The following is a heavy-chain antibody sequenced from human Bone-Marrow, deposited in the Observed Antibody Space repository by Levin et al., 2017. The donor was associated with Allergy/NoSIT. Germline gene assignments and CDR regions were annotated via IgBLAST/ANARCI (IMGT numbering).Heavy chain of an antibody. J-gene: IGHJ6*02. CDR3: AVGPPITMIVVRPMGYGMDV. Sequence: ASVKVSCKASGYTFTGYYMHWVRQAPGQGLEWMGWINPNSGGTNYAQKFQGRVTMTRDTSISTAYMELSRLRSDDTAVYYCAVGPPITMIVVRPMGYGMDVWGQGTTVTVSS. CDR1: GYTFTGYY. CDR2: INPNSGGT. D-gene: IGHD3-22*01. V-gene: IGHV1-2*02.